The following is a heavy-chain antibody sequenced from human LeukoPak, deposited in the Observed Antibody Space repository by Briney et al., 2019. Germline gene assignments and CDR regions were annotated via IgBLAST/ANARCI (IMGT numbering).Heavy chain of an antibody. Sequence: PGGSLRFSCAASGFTVSSNYMSWVRQAPGKGLEWVSVIYSGGGTYYADSVKGRFTFSRDNSKNTLYLQMNSLRAEDTAVYFCARGQGGSFYFDYWGQGTLVTVSS. D-gene: IGHD1-26*01. J-gene: IGHJ4*02. CDR1: GFTVSSNY. CDR2: IYSGGGT. CDR3: ARGQGGSFYFDY. V-gene: IGHV3-53*01.